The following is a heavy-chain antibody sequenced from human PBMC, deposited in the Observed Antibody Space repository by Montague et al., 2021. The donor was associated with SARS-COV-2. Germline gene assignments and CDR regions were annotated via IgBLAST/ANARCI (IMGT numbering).Heavy chain of an antibody. CDR2: RLHNKAT. CDR1: LVSVTRDS. CDR3: VRHPHYDGLNGPPDF. Sequence: SETLSLTCTGDLVSVTRDSRAWIRQPPVKGLVTFADRLHNKATNFNPSLKSRVAISVDTSKNQFSLRLTSVTTADTVFYYCVRHPHYDGLNGPPDFWDQGTLVTVSS. V-gene: IGHV4-59*08. D-gene: IGHD3-9*01. J-gene: IGHJ4*02.